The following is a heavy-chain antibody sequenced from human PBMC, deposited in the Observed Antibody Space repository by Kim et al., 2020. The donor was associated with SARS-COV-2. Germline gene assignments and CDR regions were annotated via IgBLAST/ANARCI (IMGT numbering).Heavy chain of an antibody. CDR3: ARLQWFGDYYFDY. J-gene: IGHJ4*02. Sequence: YNPSLKSRVTISVDTSKNQFSLKLSSVTAADTAVYYCARLQWFGDYYFDYWGQGTLVTVSS. D-gene: IGHD3-10*01. V-gene: IGHV4-59*08.